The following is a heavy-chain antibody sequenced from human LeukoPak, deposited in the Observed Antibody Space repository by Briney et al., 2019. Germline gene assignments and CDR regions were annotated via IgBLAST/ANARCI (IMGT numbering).Heavy chain of an antibody. CDR3: ARGGSSGWYYYGMDV. D-gene: IGHD6-19*01. J-gene: IGHJ6*02. CDR1: GGSFSGYY. V-gene: IGHV4-34*01. Sequence: SQTLSLTCAVYGGSFSGYYWSWIRQPPGKGLEWIGEINHSGSTNYNPSLKSRVTISVDTSKSQFSLKLSSVTAADTAVYYCARGGSSGWYYYGMDVWGQGTTVTVSS. CDR2: INHSGST.